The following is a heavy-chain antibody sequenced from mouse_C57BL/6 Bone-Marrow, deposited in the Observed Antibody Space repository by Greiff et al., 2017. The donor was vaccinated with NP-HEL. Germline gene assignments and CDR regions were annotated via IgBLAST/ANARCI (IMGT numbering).Heavy chain of an antibody. CDR1: GYTFTSYG. J-gene: IGHJ2*01. CDR2: IYPSSGNT. Sequence: VQLQQSGAELARPGASVKLSCKASGYTFTSYGISWVKQRTGQGLEWIGEIYPSSGNTYYNEKFKGKATLTADKSSSTAYMELRSLTSEDSAVYFCARKGTYYSNYVDYWGQGTTLTVSS. D-gene: IGHD2-5*01. CDR3: ARKGTYYSNYVDY. V-gene: IGHV1-81*01.